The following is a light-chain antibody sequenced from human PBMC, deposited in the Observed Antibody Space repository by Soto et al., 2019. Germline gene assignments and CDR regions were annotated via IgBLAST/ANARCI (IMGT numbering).Light chain of an antibody. CDR2: EVS. Sequence: QSALTQPPSASGSPGQSVTISCTGTSSDVGGYNYVSWYQQHPGKAPKLMIYEVSKRPSGVPDRFSGSKSGNTASLAITGLQAEDEADYYCQSYDSRLRTVVFGGGTQLTVL. CDR3: QSYDSRLRTVV. CDR1: SSDVGGYNY. J-gene: IGLJ2*01. V-gene: IGLV2-8*01.